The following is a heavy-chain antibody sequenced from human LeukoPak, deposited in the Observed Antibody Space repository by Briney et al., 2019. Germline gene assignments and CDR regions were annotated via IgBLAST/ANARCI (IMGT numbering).Heavy chain of an antibody. CDR1: GGTFSSYA. J-gene: IGHJ6*02. V-gene: IGHV1-69*13. CDR3: ARDHGGHYYDSSGYYFHYYGMDV. D-gene: IGHD3-22*01. Sequence: ASVKVSCKASGGTFSSYAISWVRQAPGQGLEWMGEIIPIFGTANCAQKFQGRVTITADESTSTAYMELSSLRSEDTAVYYCARDHGGHYYDSSGYYFHYYGMDVWGQGTTVTVSS. CDR2: IIPIFGTA.